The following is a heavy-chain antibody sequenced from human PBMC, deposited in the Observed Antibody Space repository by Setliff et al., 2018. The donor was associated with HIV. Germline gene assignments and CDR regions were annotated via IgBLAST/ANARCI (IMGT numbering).Heavy chain of an antibody. D-gene: IGHD1-26*01. CDR2: ISAYTGHT. J-gene: IGHJ5*02. CDR1: GYSFINYG. Sequence: AASVKVSCKASGYSFINYGISWVRQAPGQGPEWMGWISAYTGHTDYAPRLLGRVTMTTDTSTSTAYTELRSLTSDDTAVYYCARARLQGIVTAVGPRDNCLDPWGQGTRVTVSS. V-gene: IGHV1-18*01. CDR3: ARARLQGIVTAVGPRDNCLDP.